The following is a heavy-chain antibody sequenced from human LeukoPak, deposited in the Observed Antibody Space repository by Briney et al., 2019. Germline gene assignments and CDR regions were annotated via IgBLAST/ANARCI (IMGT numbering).Heavy chain of an antibody. D-gene: IGHD3-22*01. J-gene: IGHJ6*02. Sequence: GASVKVSCKASGGTFSSYAISWVRQAPGQGLEWMGGIIPIFGTANYAQKFQGRVTITADESTSTAYMELSSLRSVDTAVYYCASSGYYYPIYYYYGMDVWGQGTTVTVSS. V-gene: IGHV1-69*13. CDR2: IIPIFGTA. CDR3: ASSGYYYPIYYYYGMDV. CDR1: GGTFSSYA.